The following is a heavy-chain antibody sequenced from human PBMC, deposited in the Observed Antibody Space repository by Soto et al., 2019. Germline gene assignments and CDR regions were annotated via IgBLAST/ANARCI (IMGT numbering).Heavy chain of an antibody. CDR2: IKQDGSGK. CDR1: GFTFSSYW. Sequence: GGSLRLSCAASGFTFSSYWMSWVRQAPGKGLEWVANIKQDGSGKYYVDSVKGRFTISRDNAKNSLYLQMNSLRAEDTAVYYCAREARITIFGVVEYYFDYWGQGTLVTVSS. D-gene: IGHD3-3*01. V-gene: IGHV3-7*01. J-gene: IGHJ4*02. CDR3: AREARITIFGVVEYYFDY.